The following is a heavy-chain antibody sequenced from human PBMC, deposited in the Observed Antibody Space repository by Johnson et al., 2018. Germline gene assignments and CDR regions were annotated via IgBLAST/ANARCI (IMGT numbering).Heavy chain of an antibody. CDR1: GGTFSSYA. CDR2: IIPMFGTV. Sequence: VQLLESGAEVKKXGSSVKVSCKASGGTFSSYAMSWVRQAPGQGLEWMGGIIPMFGTVKNAQKFQGRVTFTADESTSPAYMEVGSLGSEGTAVYYGARGGVGGDAFDIWGQGTMVTVSS. J-gene: IGHJ3*02. CDR3: ARGGVGGDAFDI. D-gene: IGHD1-26*01. V-gene: IGHV1-69*01.